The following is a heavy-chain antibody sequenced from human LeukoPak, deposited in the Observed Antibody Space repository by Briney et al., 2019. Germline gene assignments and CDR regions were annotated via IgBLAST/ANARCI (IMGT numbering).Heavy chain of an antibody. CDR1: GFTFSDYY. V-gene: IGHV3-11*01. J-gene: IGHJ5*02. CDR2: ISSSGSTI. Sequence: PGGSLRLSCAASGFTFSDYYMSWIRQAPGKGLEWVSYISSSGSTIYYADSVKGRFTISRDNAKNSLYLQMNSLRAEDTAVYYCASRPIAAAGRIPWEVGTWGQGTLVTVSS. CDR3: ASRPIAAAGRIPWEVGT. D-gene: IGHD6-13*01.